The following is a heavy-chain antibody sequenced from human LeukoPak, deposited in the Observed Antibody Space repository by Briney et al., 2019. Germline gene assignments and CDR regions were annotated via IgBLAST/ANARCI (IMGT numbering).Heavy chain of an antibody. CDR3: ASYYCTSGTCYFDY. J-gene: IGHJ4*02. D-gene: IGHD2-8*01. Sequence: GGSLRHSCAVSRFSISSNYISWVRQAPGKGLEWLSVIYSAGDTYYADSVKGRFTISKDNSNNMVYLQVSSLRGEDTALYYCASYYCTSGTCYFDYWGQGTLVTVSS. V-gene: IGHV3-53*01. CDR2: IYSAGDT. CDR1: RFSISSNY.